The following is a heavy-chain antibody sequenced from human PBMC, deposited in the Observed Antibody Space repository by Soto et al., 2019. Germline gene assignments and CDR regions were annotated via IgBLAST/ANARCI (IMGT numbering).Heavy chain of an antibody. CDR2: ISSSSSYI. CDR3: ASGPV. V-gene: IGHV3-21*01. CDR1: GFAFGDYA. Sequence: GGSLRLSCTASGFAFGDYAMSWFRQAPGKGLEWVSSISSSSSYIYYADSVKGRFTISRDNAKNSLYLQMNSLRAEDTAVYYCASGPVWGQGTLVTVSS. J-gene: IGHJ4*02.